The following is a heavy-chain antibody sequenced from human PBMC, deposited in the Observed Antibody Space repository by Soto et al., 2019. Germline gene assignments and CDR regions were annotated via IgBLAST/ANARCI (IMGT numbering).Heavy chain of an antibody. CDR3: ARDAAVGYCSSTSCYDYYYYGMDV. D-gene: IGHD2-2*01. Sequence: PSQTLSLTCAISGDSVSSNSAAWNWIRQSPSRGLEWLGRTYYRSKWYNDYAVSVKSRITNNPDTSKNQFSLQLNSVTPEDTAVYYCARDAAVGYCSSTSCYDYYYYGMDVWGQGTTVTSP. V-gene: IGHV6-1*01. CDR1: GDSVSSNSAA. CDR2: TYYRSKWYN. J-gene: IGHJ6*02.